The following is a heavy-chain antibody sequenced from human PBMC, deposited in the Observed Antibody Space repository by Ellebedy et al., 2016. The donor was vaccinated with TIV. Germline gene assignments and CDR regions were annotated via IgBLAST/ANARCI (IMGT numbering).Heavy chain of an antibody. Sequence: MPSETLSLTCAVSGGSISSGGYSWSWIRQPPGKGLEWIGYIYHSGSTYYNPSLKSRVTISVDRSKNQFSLKLSSVTAADTAVYYCARGSYDYYDSSGYYRFDPWGQGTLVTVSS. CDR1: GGSISSGGYS. CDR3: ARGSYDYYDSSGYYRFDP. J-gene: IGHJ5*02. D-gene: IGHD3-22*01. CDR2: IYHSGST. V-gene: IGHV4-30-2*01.